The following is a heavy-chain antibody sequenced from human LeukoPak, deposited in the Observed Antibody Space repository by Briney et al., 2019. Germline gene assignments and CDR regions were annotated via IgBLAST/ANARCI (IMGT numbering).Heavy chain of an antibody. CDR2: IGSNGGST. J-gene: IGHJ4*02. Sequence: GGSLRLSCSASGFTFSSYAMHWVRQAPGKGLEYVSAIGSNGGSTFYADSVKGRFTISRDNSKNTLYLQMSSLRAEDTAVFYCVKSGGDYYGSGSYYNPYYFDYWGQGTLVTVSS. D-gene: IGHD3-10*01. CDR3: VKSGGDYYGSGSYYNPYYFDY. CDR1: GFTFSSYA. V-gene: IGHV3-64D*06.